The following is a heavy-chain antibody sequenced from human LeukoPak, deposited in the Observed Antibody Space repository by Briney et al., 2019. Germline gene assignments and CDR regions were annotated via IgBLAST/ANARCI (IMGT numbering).Heavy chain of an antibody. D-gene: IGHD4-17*01. CDR3: ARHVSVDYGDNAGYY. J-gene: IGHJ4*02. Sequence: SETLSLTCTVSGGSISSSSYYWGWIRQPPGKGLEWIGSIYYSGSTYYNPSLKSRVIISVDTSKNQFSLKLSSVTAADTAVYYCARHVSVDYGDNAGYYWGQGTLVTVSS. CDR2: IYYSGST. CDR1: GGSISSSSYY. V-gene: IGHV4-39*01.